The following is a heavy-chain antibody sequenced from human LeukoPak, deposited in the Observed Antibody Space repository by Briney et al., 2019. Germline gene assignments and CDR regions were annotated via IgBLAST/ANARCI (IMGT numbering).Heavy chain of an antibody. J-gene: IGHJ5*02. CDR3: ARDRGMRFDP. CDR2: INHSGST. V-gene: IGHV4-34*01. Sequence: SETLSLTCAVYGGSFSGYYWSWIRQPPGKGLEWIGEINHSGSTNYNPSLKSRVTISVDTSKNQFSLKLSSVTAADTAVYYCARDRGMRFDPWGQGTLVTVSS. CDR1: GGSFSGYY.